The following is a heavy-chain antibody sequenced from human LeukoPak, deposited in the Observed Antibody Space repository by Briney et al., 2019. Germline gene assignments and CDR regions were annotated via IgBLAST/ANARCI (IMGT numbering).Heavy chain of an antibody. Sequence: SETLSLTCTVSGGSISSSSYYWGWIRQPPGKGLEWIGSIYYSGSTYYNPSLKSRVTISVDTSKNQFSLKLSSVTAADTAVYYCARWTVAGSTLRDYRGQGTLVTVSS. CDR2: IYYSGST. CDR3: ARWTVAGSTLRDY. CDR1: GGSISSSSYY. V-gene: IGHV4-39*07. D-gene: IGHD6-19*01. J-gene: IGHJ4*02.